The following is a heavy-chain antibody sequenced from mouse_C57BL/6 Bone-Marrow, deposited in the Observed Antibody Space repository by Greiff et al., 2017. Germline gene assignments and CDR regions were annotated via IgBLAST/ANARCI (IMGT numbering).Heavy chain of an antibody. J-gene: IGHJ2*01. CDR2: IRNKANCYTT. Sequence: EVKVVESGGGLVQPGGSLSLSCAASGFTFTDYYMSWVRQPPGKALEWLGFIRNKANCYTTEYSASVKGRFTISRDNSQSILYLQMYALRAEDSATYYCASYPHCYGSSMYYFDYWGQGTTLTVSS. D-gene: IGHD1-1*01. V-gene: IGHV7-3*01. CDR3: ASYPHCYGSSMYYFDY. CDR1: GFTFTDYY.